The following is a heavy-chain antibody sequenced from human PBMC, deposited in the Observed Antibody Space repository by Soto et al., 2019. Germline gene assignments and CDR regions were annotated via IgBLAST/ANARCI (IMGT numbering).Heavy chain of an antibody. CDR3: TPRSGREGY. CDR1: GFTFSNAH. V-gene: IGHV3-15*01. CDR2: IRTKSEGETT. J-gene: IGHJ4*02. Sequence: GGSLRFSCAVSGFTFSNAHMSWVRQTPGKGLEWVGHIRTKSEGETTDYAAPVRGRFTISRDDSKSALYLQMNSLMTEDTAVYYCTPRSGREGYWGQGTLVTVSS. D-gene: IGHD3-10*01.